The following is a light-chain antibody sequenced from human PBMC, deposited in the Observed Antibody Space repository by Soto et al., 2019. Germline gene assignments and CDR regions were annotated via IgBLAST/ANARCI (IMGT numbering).Light chain of an antibody. CDR1: QSVSDY. J-gene: IGKJ4*01. CDR2: DAS. V-gene: IGKV3-11*01. Sequence: VLTQSPASLSLYPGERATLSCRAGQSVSDYLAWYQQKPGQPPRLLFLDASNRATGVPARFSAGGSGTDFTLIISSLEPEDFAVYYCQQRVNWPPTFGGGTKVEI. CDR3: QQRVNWPPT.